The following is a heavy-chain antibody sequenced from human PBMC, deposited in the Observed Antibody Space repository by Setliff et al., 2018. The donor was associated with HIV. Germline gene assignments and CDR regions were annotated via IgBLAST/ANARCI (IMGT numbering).Heavy chain of an antibody. J-gene: IGHJ4*02. CDR1: GGSISRGSYY. D-gene: IGHD2-21*02. Sequence: SETLSLTCTVSGGSISRGSYYWSWIRRPAGKGLEWIGRTHASGTTQCEPSLKNRCSMSIDTSKNQFSLKLSSVTAADTAVYYCARQTATGTSATFDSWGQGSLVTVSS. CDR3: ARQTATGTSATFDS. V-gene: IGHV4-61*02. CDR2: THASGTT.